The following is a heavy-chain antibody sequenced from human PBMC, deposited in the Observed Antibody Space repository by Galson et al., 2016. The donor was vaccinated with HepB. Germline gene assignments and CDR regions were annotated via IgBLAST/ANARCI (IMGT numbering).Heavy chain of an antibody. V-gene: IGHV3-23*01. Sequence: SLRLSCAASGFTFGRYAMSWVRQAPGKGLEWVSAISGDGGSTYYAGSVQGRFTSSRDRSTNRMYLQMNSLRTDDTAVYYCARFTQEWLDRVYYFDYWGQGTLVTVSS. J-gene: IGHJ4*02. D-gene: IGHD6-19*01. CDR2: ISGDGGST. CDR3: ARFTQEWLDRVYYFDY. CDR1: GFTFGRYA.